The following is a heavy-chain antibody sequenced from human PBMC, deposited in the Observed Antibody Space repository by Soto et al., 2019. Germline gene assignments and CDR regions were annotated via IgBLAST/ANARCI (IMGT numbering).Heavy chain of an antibody. Sequence: GGSLRLSCAASGFTFTNYAMSWVRQAPGKGLEWVSAVSGSGSSTYYADSVRGRFTISRDNSKKTLYLQMNSLTAEDTVVYYCAKVQYSSSGRDWFDPWGQGTLVTVSS. CDR3: AKVQYSSSGRDWFDP. J-gene: IGHJ5*02. CDR2: VSGSGSST. CDR1: GFTFTNYA. V-gene: IGHV3-23*01. D-gene: IGHD6-19*01.